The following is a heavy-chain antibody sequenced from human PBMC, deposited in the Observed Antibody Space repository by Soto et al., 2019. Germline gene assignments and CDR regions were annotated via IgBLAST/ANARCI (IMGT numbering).Heavy chain of an antibody. J-gene: IGHJ6*02. CDR1: GGSISSYY. D-gene: IGHD3-22*01. Sequence: SETLSLTFTVSGGSISSYYWSWIRQPPGKGLEGILYIYYSGSTNYKPSLKSRVTISVETSKNEFSLKLSSVTAADTAVYYCASDRSGYYDSSGYYDVGYYGMYXWGQGTTFTVS. CDR2: IYYSGST. CDR3: ASDRSGYYDSSGYYDVGYYGMYX. V-gene: IGHV4-59*01.